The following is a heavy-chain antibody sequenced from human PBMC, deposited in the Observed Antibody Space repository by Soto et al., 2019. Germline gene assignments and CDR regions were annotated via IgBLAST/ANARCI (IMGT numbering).Heavy chain of an antibody. V-gene: IGHV1-8*01. J-gene: IGHJ4*02. CDR3: ARGRGGGGGGMLDH. Sequence: QVQLVQSGAEVKNPGASMRVSCRTSGFSFSSFEIHWVRQAPGQGLEWVGRINLKSGDTVFEQNFQGRAAMTRNTSVRIADMELSGLKVGDTAVYYCARGRGGGGGGMLDHWGQGTPVTVSS. CDR2: INLKSGDT. CDR1: GFSFSSFE. D-gene: IGHD2-15*01.